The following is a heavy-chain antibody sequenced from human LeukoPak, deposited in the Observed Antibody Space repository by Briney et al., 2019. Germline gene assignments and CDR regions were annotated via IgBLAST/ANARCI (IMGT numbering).Heavy chain of an antibody. D-gene: IGHD6-13*01. CDR3: AKDFDGSTWFGRNYMDV. CDR2: VCESGNIT. CDR1: GFTFSSYA. Sequence: GGSLRLSCAGSGFTFSSYAMAWVRQAPGKGRGWVSAVCESGNITLYADSVKGRFTTSRDNSKNTLYLQMNSLRAEDTAVYYCAKDFDGSTWFGRNYMDVWGKGTTVTVSS. V-gene: IGHV3-23*01. J-gene: IGHJ6*03.